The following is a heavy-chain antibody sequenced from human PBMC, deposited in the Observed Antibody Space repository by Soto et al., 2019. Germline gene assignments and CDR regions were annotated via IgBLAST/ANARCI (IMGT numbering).Heavy chain of an antibody. J-gene: IGHJ4*02. V-gene: IGHV3-53*01. CDR3: AQPPGGGGY. Sequence: EVQLVESGGGLIQPGGSLRLSCAVSGFTVSNNYMSWVRQAPGKGLEGVSVIYSGGYTAYGDSVKGRFTISRDNSKNTKNLPMKSLGADDRVVFYWAQPPGGGGYWGQGTLVTVSS. CDR1: GFTVSNNY. CDR2: IYSGGYT. D-gene: IGHD2-2*01.